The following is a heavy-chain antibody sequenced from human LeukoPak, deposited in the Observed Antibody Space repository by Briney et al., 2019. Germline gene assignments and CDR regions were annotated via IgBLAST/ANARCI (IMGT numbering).Heavy chain of an antibody. CDR2: IYTSGST. CDR1: GGSISSYY. V-gene: IGHV4-4*07. D-gene: IGHD3-3*01. CDR3: ARDRQGYYDFWSGYPYYYYYMDV. Sequence: PSETLSLTCTGSGGSISSYYWSWIRQPAGKGLEWIGRIYTSGSTNYNPSLKSRVTMSVDMSKNQFSLKLSSVTAADTAVYYCARDRQGYYDFWSGYPYYYYYMDVWGKGTTVTVSS. J-gene: IGHJ6*03.